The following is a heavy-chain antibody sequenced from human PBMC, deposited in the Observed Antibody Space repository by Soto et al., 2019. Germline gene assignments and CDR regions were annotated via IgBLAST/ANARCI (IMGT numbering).Heavy chain of an antibody. Sequence: EVQLVESGGGLVQPGESLRLSCAASEFSVSSNYMSWVRQAPGKGLEWVSVIYASGTTYYADSVRGRFTISRDSSKNTLYLQMNSLRAEDTAVYYCARNPYCFTSCCYYTDYWGQGTLVTVSS. V-gene: IGHV3-66*01. CDR3: ARNPYCFTSCCYYTDY. CDR2: IYASGTT. CDR1: EFSVSSNY. D-gene: IGHD2-2*01. J-gene: IGHJ4*02.